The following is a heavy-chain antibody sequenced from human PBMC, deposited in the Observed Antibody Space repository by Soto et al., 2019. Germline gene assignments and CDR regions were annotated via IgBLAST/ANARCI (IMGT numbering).Heavy chain of an antibody. CDR1: GFICSSSD. D-gene: IGHD3-10*01. CDR3: AKATATRGVAFEI. Sequence: VQMLESGGGLAQPGGSLRLSCAVSGFICSSSDMSWVRQAPGQGLEWVSTILVGGSTHYEDSVKGRFTITRDTAKNTVYLQMNSLTAGETAVYYCAKATATRGVAFEIYGQGTMVTVSS. V-gene: IGHV3-23*01. J-gene: IGHJ3*02. CDR2: ILVGGST.